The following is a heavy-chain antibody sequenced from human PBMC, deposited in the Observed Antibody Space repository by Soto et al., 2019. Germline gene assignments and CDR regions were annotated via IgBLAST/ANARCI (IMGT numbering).Heavy chain of an antibody. J-gene: IGHJ4*02. Sequence: QVQLVQSGAELKKPGASVKVSCKASGYTFSNYDMNWVRQATGQGPEWIGWVNPNNGDTGYAQKFQGRVTLTTDISTTTAYMELTSPQAADTAIYYCAKVARKGSAIDFDYWGQGTLITVSS. V-gene: IGHV1-8*01. CDR2: VNPNNGDT. CDR1: GYTFSNYD. D-gene: IGHD3-10*01. CDR3: AKVARKGSAIDFDY.